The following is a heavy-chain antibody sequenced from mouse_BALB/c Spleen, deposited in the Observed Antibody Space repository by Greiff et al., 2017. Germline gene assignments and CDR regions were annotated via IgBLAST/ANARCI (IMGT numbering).Heavy chain of an antibody. V-gene: IGHV5-17*02. CDR2: ISSGSSTI. CDR1: GFTFSSFG. D-gene: IGHD2-4*01. J-gene: IGHJ3*01. Sequence: EVKLQESGGGLVQPGGSRKLSCAASGFTFSSFGMHWVRQAPEKGLEWVAYISSGSSTIYYADTVKGRFTISRDNPKNTLFLQMTSLRSEDTAMYYCARGYDYDEVAYWGQGTLVTVSA. CDR3: ARGYDYDEVAY.